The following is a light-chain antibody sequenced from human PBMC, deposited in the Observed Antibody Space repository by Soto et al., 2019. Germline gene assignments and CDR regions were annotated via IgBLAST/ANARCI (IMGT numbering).Light chain of an antibody. V-gene: IGLV2-8*01. CDR3: SSYTSSSTQV. Sequence: QSVLTQPPSASGSPGQSVTISCTGAGTDVGQYNYVSWYQQHPGKAPKLLIHHVSRRPSGVPARFSGSKSGNTASLTVSGLQTEDEADYYCSSYTSSSTQVFGTGTKVTVL. J-gene: IGLJ1*01. CDR1: GTDVGQYNY. CDR2: HVS.